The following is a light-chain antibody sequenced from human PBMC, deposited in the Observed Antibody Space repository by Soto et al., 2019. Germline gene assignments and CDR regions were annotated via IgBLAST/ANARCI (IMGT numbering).Light chain of an antibody. V-gene: IGKV1-5*03. Sequence: DIPMTQSPSTLSASVGDRVTITCRASQSISSWLAWYQQQPGKAPKLLIYKASSLESGVPSRFSGSGSGTEFTLTISSLQPDDFATYYYQQYNSLWTFGQGTKVEIK. J-gene: IGKJ1*01. CDR3: QQYNSLWT. CDR2: KAS. CDR1: QSISSW.